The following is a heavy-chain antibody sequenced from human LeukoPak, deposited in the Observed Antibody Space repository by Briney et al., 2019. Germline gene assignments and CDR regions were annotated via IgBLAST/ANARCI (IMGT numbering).Heavy chain of an antibody. CDR2: INHSGGI. V-gene: IGHV4-34*01. CDR1: GGSSIVST. Sequence: SETLSLTCAVYGGSSIVSTWSGIPKPPGKGLKWMGEINHSGGINYNPSLKNRVTISVDTSKNQFSLKLSSVTAADTAVYYCARGYYAKTVTTSRDFDYWGQGTLVTVSS. J-gene: IGHJ4*02. CDR3: ARGYYAKTVTTSRDFDY. D-gene: IGHD4-17*01.